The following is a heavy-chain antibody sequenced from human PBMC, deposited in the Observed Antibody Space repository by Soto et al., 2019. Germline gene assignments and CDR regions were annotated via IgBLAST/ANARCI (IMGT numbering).Heavy chain of an antibody. CDR3: ARDAGGYGSGSYSFDY. CDR2: IIPILGIA. CDR1: GGTFSSYT. J-gene: IGHJ4*02. Sequence: QVQLVQSGAEVKKPGSSVKVSCKASGGTFSSYTISWVRQAPGQGLEWMGRIIPILGIANYAQKFQGRVPITADKSTSTAYMELSSLRSEDTAVYYCARDAGGYGSGSYSFDYWGQGTLVTVSS. D-gene: IGHD3-10*01. V-gene: IGHV1-69*08.